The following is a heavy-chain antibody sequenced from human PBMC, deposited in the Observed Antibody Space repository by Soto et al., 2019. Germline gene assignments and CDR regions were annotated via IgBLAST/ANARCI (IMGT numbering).Heavy chain of an antibody. CDR2: ISSSSSYT. CDR3: ARDKSHMRDSSGYVDY. D-gene: IGHD3-22*01. V-gene: IGHV3-11*05. Sequence: GGSLRLSCAASGFTFSDYYMSWIRQAPGKGLEWVSYISSSSSYTNYADSVKGRFTISRDNAKNSLYLQMNSLRAEDTAVYYCARDKSHMRDSSGYVDYWGQGTLVTVSS. J-gene: IGHJ4*02. CDR1: GFTFSDYY.